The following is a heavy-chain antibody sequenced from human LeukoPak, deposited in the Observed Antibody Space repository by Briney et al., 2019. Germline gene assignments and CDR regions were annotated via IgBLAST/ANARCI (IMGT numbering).Heavy chain of an antibody. CDR3: ANENYYGSGSYPDY. V-gene: IGHV3-7*01. Sequence: GGSLRLSCAASGFTFSNYWMSWVRQAPGKGLEWVANIKPDGSEKYYVDSVKGRFTISRDNSKNTLYLQMNSLRAEDTAVYFCANENYYGSGSYPDYWGQGTLVTVSS. D-gene: IGHD3-10*01. CDR1: GFTFSNYW. CDR2: IKPDGSEK. J-gene: IGHJ4*02.